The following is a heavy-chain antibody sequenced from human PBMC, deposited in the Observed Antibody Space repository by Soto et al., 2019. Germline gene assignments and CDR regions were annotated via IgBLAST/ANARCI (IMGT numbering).Heavy chain of an antibody. J-gene: IGHJ5*02. V-gene: IGHV5-51*01. CDR1: GYSFTSYW. Sequence: GESLKISCKGSGYSFTSYWIAWVRQMPGRGLEWVGTISPGDSDTRYSPSFQGQVTISVDKSISTAYLQWSSLKASDTAMYYCARLLEQWLPTWGQGTLVTVSS. CDR3: ARLLEQWLPT. CDR2: ISPGDSDT. D-gene: IGHD6-19*01.